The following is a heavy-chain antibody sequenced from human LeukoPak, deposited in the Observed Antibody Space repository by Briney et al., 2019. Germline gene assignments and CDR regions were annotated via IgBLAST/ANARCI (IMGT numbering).Heavy chain of an antibody. J-gene: IGHJ4*02. CDR3: ARVSYDSGGTAFDY. D-gene: IGHD3-22*01. V-gene: IGHV1-2*02. CDR1: GHTFTGYY. Sequence: ASVKVSCKASGHTFTGYYMHWVRQAPGQGLEWMGWINPNSGGTNHAQKFQGRVSMTRDTSISTAYMELNRLRSDDTAVYHCARVSYDSGGTAFDYWGQGTLVTVSS. CDR2: INPNSGGT.